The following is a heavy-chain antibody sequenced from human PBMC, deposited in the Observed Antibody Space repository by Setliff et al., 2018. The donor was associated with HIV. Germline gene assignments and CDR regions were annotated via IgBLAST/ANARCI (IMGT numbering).Heavy chain of an antibody. V-gene: IGHV4-31*03. Sequence: SETLSLTCTVSGGSISSGGYYWSWIRQHPGKGLEWIGYIYYSGSTYYNPSLKSRVTISVDTSKNQFSLKLSSVTAADTAVYYCARDSYRTNVVHWFDPWGQGTLVTVSS. CDR2: IYYSGST. CDR1: GGSISSGGYY. CDR3: ARDSYRTNVVHWFDP. D-gene: IGHD2-8*01. J-gene: IGHJ5*02.